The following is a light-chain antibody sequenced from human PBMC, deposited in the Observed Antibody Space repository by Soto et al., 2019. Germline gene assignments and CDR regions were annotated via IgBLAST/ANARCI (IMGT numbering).Light chain of an antibody. Sequence: EIVRTECPATLSVTPGERATLSCRASQSVNSNLVWFQQKPGQAPRLLIYGASTRATDIPGRFSGSGFGTEFTLTISSLQSEDFAVYYCQQYNNWLWTFGQGTKVEIK. CDR2: GAS. J-gene: IGKJ1*01. CDR3: QQYNNWLWT. V-gene: IGKV3-15*01. CDR1: QSVNSN.